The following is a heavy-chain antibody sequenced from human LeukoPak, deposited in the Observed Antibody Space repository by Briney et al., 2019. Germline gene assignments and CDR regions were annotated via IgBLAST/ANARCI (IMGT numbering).Heavy chain of an antibody. CDR3: AIRYYYDSSGYYSNWFDP. Sequence: ASVKVSCKASGYTFTSYDINWVRQATGQGLEWMGWMNPNRGNTGYAQKFQGRVTMTRNTSISTAYMELSSLRSEDTAVYYCAIRYYYDSSGYYSNWFDPWGQGTLVTVSS. CDR2: MNPNRGNT. CDR1: GYTFTSYD. V-gene: IGHV1-8*01. J-gene: IGHJ5*02. D-gene: IGHD3-22*01.